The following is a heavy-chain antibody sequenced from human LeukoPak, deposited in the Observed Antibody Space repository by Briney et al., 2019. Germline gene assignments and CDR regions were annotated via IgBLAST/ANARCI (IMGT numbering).Heavy chain of an antibody. J-gene: IGHJ6*02. CDR3: ARDRCSSTSCYTVSYYYGMDV. Sequence: PGGSLRLSCAASGFTFSSYSMNWVRQAPGKGLEWVSSISSSSSYIYYADSVKGRFTISRDNAKNSLYLQMNSLRAEDTAVYYCARDRCSSTSCYTVSYYYGMDVWGQGTTVTVSS. V-gene: IGHV3-21*01. CDR1: GFTFSSYS. D-gene: IGHD2-2*02. CDR2: ISSSSSYI.